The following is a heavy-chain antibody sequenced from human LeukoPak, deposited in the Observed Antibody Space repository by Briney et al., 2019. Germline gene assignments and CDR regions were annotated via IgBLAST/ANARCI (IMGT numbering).Heavy chain of an antibody. CDR2: ISWNSGSI. Sequence: PGGSLRLSCAASGFTFSDYYMSWIRQAPGKGLEWVSGISWNSGSIGYADSVKGRFTISRDNAKNSLYLQMNSLRAEDTALYYCAKLSSSSKDYGMDVWGQGTTVTVSS. CDR3: AKLSSSSKDYGMDV. J-gene: IGHJ6*02. D-gene: IGHD6-6*01. V-gene: IGHV3-9*01. CDR1: GFTFSDYY.